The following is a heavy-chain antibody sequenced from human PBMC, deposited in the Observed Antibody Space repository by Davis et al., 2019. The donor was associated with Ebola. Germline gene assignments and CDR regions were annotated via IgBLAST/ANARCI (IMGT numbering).Heavy chain of an antibody. CDR2: ISGSGGST. V-gene: IGHV3-23*01. CDR1: GGSFSGYY. J-gene: IGHJ6*02. CDR3: AKGGYGQQLPLYYYGMDV. Sequence: GGSLRLSCAVYGGSFSGYYWSWIRQPPGKGLEWVSAISGSGGSTYYADSVKGRFTISRDNSKNTLYLQMNSLRAEDTAVYYCAKGGYGQQLPLYYYGMDVWGQGTTVTVSS. D-gene: IGHD6-13*01.